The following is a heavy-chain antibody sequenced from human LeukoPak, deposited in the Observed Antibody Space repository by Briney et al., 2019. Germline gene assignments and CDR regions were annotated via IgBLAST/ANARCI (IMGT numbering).Heavy chain of an antibody. J-gene: IGHJ5*02. Sequence: GGSLRLSCAASGFTFSSYWMHWVRQAPGKGLVWVSRLNSDGSSTSYADSVKGRFTISRDNAKNTLYLQMNSLRAEDTAVYYCARVAARFGELLGLPNWFDPWGQGTLVTVSS. V-gene: IGHV3-74*01. CDR3: ARVAARFGELLGLPNWFDP. D-gene: IGHD3-10*01. CDR2: LNSDGSST. CDR1: GFTFSSYW.